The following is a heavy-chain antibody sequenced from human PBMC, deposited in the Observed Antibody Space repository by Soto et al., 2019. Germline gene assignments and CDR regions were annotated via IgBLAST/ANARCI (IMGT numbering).Heavy chain of an antibody. J-gene: IGHJ3*01. Sequence: PGGSLRLCCAAAGVTCSNYAMDWVRQAPGKGLEWISYITGESGTVLYADSVKGRFTISRDNAKNSLYLQMNSLRVEDTAVYYCARDPGYYDSSGSNDAFDVWGQGIMVTVS. CDR2: ITGESGTV. CDR3: ARDPGYYDSSGSNDAFDV. V-gene: IGHV3-48*01. CDR1: GVTCSNYA. D-gene: IGHD3-22*01.